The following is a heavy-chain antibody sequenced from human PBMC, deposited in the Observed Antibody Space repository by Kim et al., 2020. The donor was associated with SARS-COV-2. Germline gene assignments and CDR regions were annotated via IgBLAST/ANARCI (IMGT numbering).Heavy chain of an antibody. V-gene: IGHV4-38-2*02. Sequence: SETLSLTCTVSGYSISSGYYWGWIRQPPGKGLEWIGSIYHSGSTYYNPSLKSRVTISVDTSKNQFSLKLSSVTAADTAVYYCARSGELGGNGYYWGQGTLVTVSS. D-gene: IGHD2-15*01. CDR2: IYHSGST. CDR1: GYSISSGYY. CDR3: ARSGELGGNGYY. J-gene: IGHJ4*02.